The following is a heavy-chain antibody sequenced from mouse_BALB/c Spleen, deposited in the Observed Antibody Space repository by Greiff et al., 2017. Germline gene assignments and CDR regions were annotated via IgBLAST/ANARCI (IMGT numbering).Heavy chain of an antibody. J-gene: IGHJ4*01. CDR3: AKGGYFYYAMDY. D-gene: IGHD2-3*01. Sequence: VQLQQPGAELVKPGAPVKLSCKASGYTFTSYWMNWVKQRLGRGLEWIGRIDPSDSETHYNQKFKDKATLTVDKSSSTAYIQLSSLTSEDSAVYYCAKGGYFYYAMDYWGQGTSVTVSS. CDR2: IDPSDSET. CDR1: GYTFTSYW. V-gene: IGHV1-69*02.